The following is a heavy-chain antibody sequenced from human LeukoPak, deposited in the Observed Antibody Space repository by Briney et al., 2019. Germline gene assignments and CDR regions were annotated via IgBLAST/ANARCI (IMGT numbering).Heavy chain of an antibody. CDR3: AKEAPRGLDVLMVYALHPFDY. D-gene: IGHD2-8*01. J-gene: IGHJ4*02. V-gene: IGHV3-23*01. CDR2: ISGSGGST. Sequence: GGSLRLSCAASGFTFSSYAMSWVRQAPGKGLEWVSAISGSGGSTYYADSVKGRFTISRDNSKNTLYLQMNSLRAEDTAVYYCAKEAPRGLDVLMVYALHPFDYWGQGTLVTVSS. CDR1: GFTFSSYA.